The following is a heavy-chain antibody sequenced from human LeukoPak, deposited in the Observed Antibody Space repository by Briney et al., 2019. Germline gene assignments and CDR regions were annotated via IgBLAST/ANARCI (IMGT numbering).Heavy chain of an antibody. V-gene: IGHV4-59*01. J-gene: IGHJ4*02. CDR2: IYYSGST. Sequence: SETLSLTCTVSGGSISSYYWSWIRQPPGKGLEWIGYIYYSGSTNYNPSLKSRVTISVDTSKNQFSLKLSSVTAADTAVYYCARNSDILTGYLDDFYFDYWGQGTLVTVSS. CDR1: GGSISSYY. D-gene: IGHD3-9*01. CDR3: ARNSDILTGYLDDFYFDY.